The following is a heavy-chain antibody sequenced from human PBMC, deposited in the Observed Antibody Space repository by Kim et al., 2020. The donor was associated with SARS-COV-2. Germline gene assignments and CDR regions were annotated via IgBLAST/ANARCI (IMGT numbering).Heavy chain of an antibody. Sequence: GGSLRLSCAASGFTFNSYEMNWVRQAPGKGLEWVSYMCNSGSAIYYADSVKGRFTISRDNTKNSLYLQMNNLRAEDTAFYYCARIGDYDLLSGDYYYYGMDVWGQGTTVTVSS. CDR3: ARIGDYDLLSGDYYYYGMDV. V-gene: IGHV3-48*03. J-gene: IGHJ6*02. D-gene: IGHD3-9*01. CDR2: MCNSGSAI. CDR1: GFTFNSYE.